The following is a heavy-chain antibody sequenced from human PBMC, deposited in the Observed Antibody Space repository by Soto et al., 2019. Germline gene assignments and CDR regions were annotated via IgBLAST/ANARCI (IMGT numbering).Heavy chain of an antibody. CDR1: GYSFTSYW. CDR2: IYPGDSDT. CDR3: AIHGHGFNRNHLDY. V-gene: IGHV5-51*01. D-gene: IGHD1-1*01. J-gene: IGHJ4*02. Sequence: GESLKISCKGSGYSFTSYWIGWVRQMPGKGLEWMGIIYPGDSDTRYSPSFQGRVTFSADKSINTAYLQWRGLRASDTATYYCAIHGHGFNRNHLDYWGQGTLVTVSS.